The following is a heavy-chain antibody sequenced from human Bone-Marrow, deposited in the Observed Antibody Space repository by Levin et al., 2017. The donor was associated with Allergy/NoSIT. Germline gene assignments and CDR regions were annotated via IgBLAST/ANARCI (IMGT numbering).Heavy chain of an antibody. CDR2: IWYDGSNK. J-gene: IGHJ4*02. CDR3: ARDGGVAAAGSFDY. D-gene: IGHD6-13*01. V-gene: IGHV3-33*01. CDR1: GFTFSSYG. Sequence: GGSLRLSCAASGFTFSSYGMHWVRQAPGKGLEWVAVIWYDGSNKYYADSVKGRFTISRDNSKNTLYLQMNSLRAEDTAVYYCARDGGVAAAGSFDYWGQGTLVTVSS.